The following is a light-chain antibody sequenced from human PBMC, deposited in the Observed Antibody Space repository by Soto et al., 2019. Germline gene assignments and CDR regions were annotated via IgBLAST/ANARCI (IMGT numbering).Light chain of an antibody. J-gene: IGLJ2*01. V-gene: IGLV6-57*04. CDR1: SGSIASIY. CDR2: EDN. Sequence: NFMLTQPHSVSESPGKTVTISCTRSSGSIASIYVQWYQQRPGSAPTTVIYEDNQRPSGVPDRFSGSIDSSSNSASLTISGLKTEDAADYYCQSYDSSSVVFGGGTKLTVL. CDR3: QSYDSSSVV.